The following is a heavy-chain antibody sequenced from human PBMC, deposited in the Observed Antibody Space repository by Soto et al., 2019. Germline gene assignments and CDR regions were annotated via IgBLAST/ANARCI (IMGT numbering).Heavy chain of an antibody. CDR3: ASDLSGRADV. V-gene: IGHV3-74*01. CDR2: MNEDGGTT. J-gene: IGHJ6*02. CDR1: GFTFSSYW. Sequence: GGSLRLSCAASGFTFSSYWMHWVRQAPGKGLVWVSRMNEDGGTTDYADSVKGRFTISRDNAKNTLYLQMNSLRVEDTAVSYCASDLSGRADVWGQGTTVTVSS. D-gene: IGHD3-10*01.